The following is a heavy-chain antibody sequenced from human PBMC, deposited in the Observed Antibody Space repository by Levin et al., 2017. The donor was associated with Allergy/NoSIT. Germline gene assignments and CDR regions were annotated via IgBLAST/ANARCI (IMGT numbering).Heavy chain of an antibody. CDR1: GGSFSSNY. D-gene: IGHD3-10*01. Sequence: SETLSLTCAVSGGSFSSNYWTWIRQSPRKGLEWIGEIKHSGSTDYNPSLKSRVTILVDTSKNQFSLKLKSVTAADTAVYYCARGLRHYYPPGLYGAFDIWGPGTTVTVSS. J-gene: IGHJ3*02. CDR2: IKHSGST. V-gene: IGHV4-34*01. CDR3: ARGLRHYYPPGLYGAFDI.